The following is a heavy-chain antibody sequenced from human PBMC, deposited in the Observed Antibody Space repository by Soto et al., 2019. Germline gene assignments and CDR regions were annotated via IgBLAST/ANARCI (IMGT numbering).Heavy chain of an antibody. CDR3: ARGNGGGVVVPAAPLAYYYYGMDV. Sequence: EVQLVESGGGLVKPGGSLRLSCAASGFTFSSYSMNWFRQAPGKGLEWVSSISSSSSYIYYADSVKGRFTISRDNAKNSLYLQMNSLRAEDTAVYYCARGNGGGVVVPAAPLAYYYYGMDVWGQGTTVTVSS. D-gene: IGHD2-2*01. CDR2: ISSSSSYI. J-gene: IGHJ6*02. CDR1: GFTFSSYS. V-gene: IGHV3-21*01.